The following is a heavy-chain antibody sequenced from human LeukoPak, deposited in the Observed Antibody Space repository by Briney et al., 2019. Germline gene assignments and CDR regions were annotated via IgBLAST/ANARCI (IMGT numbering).Heavy chain of an antibody. Sequence: ASVKVPCKASGYTFTSYDINWVRQATGQGLEWMGWMNPNSGNTGYAQKFQGRVTMTRNTSISTAYMELSSLRSEDTAVYYCARGSSSSWYRHYYYGMDVWGQGTTVTVSS. D-gene: IGHD6-13*01. J-gene: IGHJ6*02. CDR1: GYTFTSYD. CDR2: MNPNSGNT. V-gene: IGHV1-8*01. CDR3: ARGSSSSWYRHYYYGMDV.